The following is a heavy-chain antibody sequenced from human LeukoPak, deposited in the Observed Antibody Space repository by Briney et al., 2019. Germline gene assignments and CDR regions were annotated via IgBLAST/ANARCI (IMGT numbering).Heavy chain of an antibody. J-gene: IGHJ5*01. CDR2: VHHSGIT. CDR1: GSSVSSGTYY. CDR3: ARGVLS. Sequence: SETLSLTCSVSGSSVSSGTYYWSWIRQPPGKGLEWIGNVHHSGITNYNSSLKSRVIISLDTSKNQFSLKLSSVTAADTALYYCARGVLSWGQGTLVTVSS. V-gene: IGHV4-61*01. D-gene: IGHD2-8*01.